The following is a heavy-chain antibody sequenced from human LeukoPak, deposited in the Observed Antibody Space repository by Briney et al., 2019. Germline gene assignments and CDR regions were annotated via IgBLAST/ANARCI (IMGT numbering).Heavy chain of an antibody. CDR3: ARSGSGYLRYYFDS. CDR1: GGSFSGYY. V-gene: IGHV4-34*01. J-gene: IGHJ4*02. CDR2: IYHSGST. Sequence: SETLSLTCAVYGGSFSGYYWGWIRQPPGKGLEWIGSIYHSGSTYYNPSLKSRVTISVDTSKNQFSLKLSSVTAADTAVYYCARSGSGYLRYYFDSWGQGTLVTVSS. D-gene: IGHD5-12*01.